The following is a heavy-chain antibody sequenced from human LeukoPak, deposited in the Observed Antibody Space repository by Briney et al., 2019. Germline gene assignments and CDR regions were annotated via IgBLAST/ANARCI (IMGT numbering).Heavy chain of an antibody. CDR2: ISGSGGST. D-gene: IGHD3-22*01. CDR1: GFTFSSYG. V-gene: IGHV3-23*01. Sequence: GGSLRLSCAASGFTFSSYGMSWVRQAPGKGLEWVSAISGSGGSTHYADSVKGRFTISRDNSKNTLYLQMNSLRAEDTAVYYCARGLRSRTYYYDSSGSAWFIWGQGTMVTVSS. CDR3: ARGLRSRTYYYDSSGSAWFI. J-gene: IGHJ3*02.